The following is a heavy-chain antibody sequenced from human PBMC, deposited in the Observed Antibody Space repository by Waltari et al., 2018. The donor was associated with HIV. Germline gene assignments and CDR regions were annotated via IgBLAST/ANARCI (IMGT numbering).Heavy chain of an antibody. Sequence: QVQLQESGPGLVKPSQTLSMTCTVSGVSISGGGDYWSWVRQPAGKGLEWIGRSHASGRTNYNPSLRSRVTISVDASKNQFSLKLTSVTAADTAVYFCARGPTAMVTFDSWGQGTLVTVSS. CDR1: GVSISGGGDY. CDR3: ARGPTAMVTFDS. D-gene: IGHD5-18*01. J-gene: IGHJ4*02. V-gene: IGHV4-61*02. CDR2: SHASGRT.